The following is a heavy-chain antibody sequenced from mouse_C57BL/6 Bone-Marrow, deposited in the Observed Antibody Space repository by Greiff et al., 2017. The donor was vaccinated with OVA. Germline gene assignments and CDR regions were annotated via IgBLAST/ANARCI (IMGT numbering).Heavy chain of an antibody. Sequence: QVQLQQPGAELVKPGASVKMSCKASGYTFTSYWITWVKQRPGQGLEWIGDIYPGSGSTNYNEKFKSKATLTVDTSSSTAYMQLSSLTSEDSAVYYCARSPYTGTRGSSWYFDVWGTGTTVTVSS. CDR3: ARSPYTGTRGSSWYFDV. CDR2: IYPGSGST. V-gene: IGHV1-55*01. D-gene: IGHD1-1*01. CDR1: GYTFTSYW. J-gene: IGHJ1*03.